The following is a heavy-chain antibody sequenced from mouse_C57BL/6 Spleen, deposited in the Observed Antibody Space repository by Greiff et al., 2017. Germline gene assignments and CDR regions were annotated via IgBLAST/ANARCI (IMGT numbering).Heavy chain of an antibody. J-gene: IGHJ2*01. D-gene: IGHD2-2*01. CDR1: GYSFTDYN. CDR3: AREGVTTGFDY. CDR2: INPNYGTT. Sequence: EVKLVESGPELVKPGASVKISCKASGYSFTDYNMNWVKQSNGQSLEWIGVINPNYGTTSYNQKFKGKATLTVDKSSSTAYMQLNSLTSEDSAVYDCAREGVTTGFDYWGQGTTRTVSS. V-gene: IGHV1-39*01.